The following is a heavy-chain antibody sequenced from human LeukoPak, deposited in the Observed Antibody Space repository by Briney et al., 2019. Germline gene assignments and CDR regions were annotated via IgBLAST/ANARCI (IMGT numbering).Heavy chain of an antibody. CDR2: INPKSGDT. Sequence: ASVKVSCKASGYSFTGHYMYWVRQAPGQGLEWMGWINPKSGDTNYAQKFQGRVTMTRDTSITTAYMELSRLRSDDTAVYYCARVIYGYLDYWGQGTLVTVSS. V-gene: IGHV1-2*02. CDR1: GYSFTGHY. CDR3: ARVIYGYLDY. D-gene: IGHD3-22*01. J-gene: IGHJ4*02.